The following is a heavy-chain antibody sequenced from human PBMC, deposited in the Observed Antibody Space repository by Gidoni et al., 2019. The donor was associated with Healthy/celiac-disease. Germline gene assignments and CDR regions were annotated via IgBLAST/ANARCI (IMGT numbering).Heavy chain of an antibody. CDR2: ISAYNGNT. Sequence: VQLVPSGAEVTKPGAYVQVSCKASGYTFTCHGISWVRQAPGQGLEWMGWISAYNGNTNYAQKLQGRVTMTTDTSTSTAYMELRSLRSDDTAVYYCARSDYYGSGSRMQYFQHWGQGTLVTVSS. CDR3: ARSDYYGSGSRMQYFQH. V-gene: IGHV1-18*01. D-gene: IGHD3-10*01. CDR1: GYTFTCHG. J-gene: IGHJ1*01.